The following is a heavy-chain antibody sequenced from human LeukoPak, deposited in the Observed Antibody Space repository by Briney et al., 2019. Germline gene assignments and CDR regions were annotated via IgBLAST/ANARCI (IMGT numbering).Heavy chain of an antibody. J-gene: IGHJ6*03. D-gene: IGHD3-3*01. CDR3: ARLQRDVTIFGVVIGYMDV. Sequence: SETLSLTCAVYGGSFSGYYWSWIRQPPGKGLEWIGEINHSGSTNYNPSLKSRVTISVDTSKNQFSLKLSSVTAADTAVYYCARLQRDVTIFGVVIGYMDVWGKGTTVTVSS. CDR2: INHSGST. CDR1: GGSFSGYY. V-gene: IGHV4-34*01.